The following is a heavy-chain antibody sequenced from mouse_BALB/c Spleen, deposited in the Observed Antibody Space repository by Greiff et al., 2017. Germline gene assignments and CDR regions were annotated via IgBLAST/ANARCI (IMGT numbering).Heavy chain of an antibody. Sequence: LQESGPGLVQPSQSLSITCTVSGFSLTSYGVHWVRQSPGKGLEWLGVIWSGGSTDYNAAFISRLSISKDNSKSQVFFKMNSLQANDTAIYYCASNYGNYVKAMDYWGQGTSVTVSS. CDR2: IWSGGST. J-gene: IGHJ4*01. D-gene: IGHD2-1*01. V-gene: IGHV2-2*02. CDR3: ASNYGNYVKAMDY. CDR1: GFSLTSYG.